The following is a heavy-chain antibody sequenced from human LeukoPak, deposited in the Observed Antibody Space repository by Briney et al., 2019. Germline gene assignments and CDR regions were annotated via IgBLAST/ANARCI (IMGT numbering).Heavy chain of an antibody. CDR2: INHSGST. Sequence: PSETLSLTCAVYGGSFSGYYWSWIRQPPGKGLEWIGEINHSGSTNYNPSLKSRVTISVDTSKNQFSLKLSSVTAADTAVYYCASQDDYGDYVEVYWGQGTLVTVPS. V-gene: IGHV4-34*01. J-gene: IGHJ4*02. CDR1: GGSFSGYY. CDR3: ASQDDYGDYVEVY. D-gene: IGHD4-17*01.